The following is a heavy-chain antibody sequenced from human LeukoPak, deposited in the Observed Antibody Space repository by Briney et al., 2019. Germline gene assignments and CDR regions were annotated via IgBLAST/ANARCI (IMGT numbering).Heavy chain of an antibody. CDR2: INTDGSNT. CDR1: GFTFSSYW. D-gene: IGHD3-22*01. J-gene: IGHJ5*02. V-gene: IGHV3-74*01. CDR3: ARDLGQYYDTSDNWFDP. Sequence: GGSLRLSCVASGFTFSSYWMHWVRQAPGKGLVWVSHINTDGSNTSYADSVKGRFTISRDNAKNTLNLQMNSLRAEDTAVYYCARDLGQYYDTSDNWFDPWGRGTLVTASS.